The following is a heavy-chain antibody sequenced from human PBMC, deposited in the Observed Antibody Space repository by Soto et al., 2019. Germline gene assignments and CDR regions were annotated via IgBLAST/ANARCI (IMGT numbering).Heavy chain of an antibody. J-gene: IGHJ4*02. CDR1: GFTFSNAW. CDR2: IKSKTDGGTT. D-gene: IGHD2-21*01. V-gene: IGHV3-15*01. Sequence: GGSLRLSCAASGFTFSNAWMSWVRQAPGKGLEWVGRIKSKTDGGTTDYAAPVKGRFTISRDDSKNTLYLQMDSLKTEDTAVYYCTTGVAYCGGDCFDYWGQGTLVTVSS. CDR3: TTGVAYCGGDCFDY.